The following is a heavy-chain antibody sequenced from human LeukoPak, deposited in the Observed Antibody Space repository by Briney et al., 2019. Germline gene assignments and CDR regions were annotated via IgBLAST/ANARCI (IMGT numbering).Heavy chain of an antibody. J-gene: IGHJ5*02. CDR3: ARDSITYSLWFGELRGPFDP. D-gene: IGHD3-10*01. Sequence: ASVKVSCKASGYTFTSYAMHWVRQAPGQRLEWMGWINAGNGNTKYSQKFQGRVTITRDTSASTAYMELSSLRSEDTAVYYCARDSITYSLWFGELRGPFDPWGQGTLVTVSS. CDR2: INAGNGNT. CDR1: GYTFTSYA. V-gene: IGHV1-3*01.